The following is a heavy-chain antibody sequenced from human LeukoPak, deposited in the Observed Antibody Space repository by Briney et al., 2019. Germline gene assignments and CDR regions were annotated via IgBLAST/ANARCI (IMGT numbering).Heavy chain of an antibody. Sequence: PGGSLRLSCAASGFTFDDYGMSSVRQAPGKGLEWVSGINWNGGSTGYADSVKGRFTISRDNAKNSLYLQMNSLRAEDTALYYCARDGVVVVPAAFDYWGQGTLVTVSS. CDR1: GFTFDDYG. J-gene: IGHJ4*02. D-gene: IGHD2-2*01. CDR2: INWNGGST. CDR3: ARDGVVVVPAAFDY. V-gene: IGHV3-20*04.